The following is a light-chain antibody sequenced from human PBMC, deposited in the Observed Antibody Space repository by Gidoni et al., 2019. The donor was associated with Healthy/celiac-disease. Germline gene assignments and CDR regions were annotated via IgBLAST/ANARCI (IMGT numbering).Light chain of an antibody. CDR3: RQSYSTPRIT. CDR1: QSISSY. V-gene: IGKV1-39*01. J-gene: IGKJ3*01. Sequence: DIQMTQSPSSLSASAGDRVTITCRASQSISSYLTWYQQKPGKAPKLLIYAASSLQSGGPSRCSGSRACAKVTLTISSLQPEDFATYYCRQSYSTPRITFGPGTKVDIK. CDR2: AAS.